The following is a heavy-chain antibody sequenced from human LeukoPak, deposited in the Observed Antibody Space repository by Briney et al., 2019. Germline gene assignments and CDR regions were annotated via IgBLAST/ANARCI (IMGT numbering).Heavy chain of an antibody. Sequence: GGSLRLSCAASGFTFSSYGMLWVRQAPGKGLEGVVVISYDGSNKYYADSVKGRFTISRDNSKNTLYLQMNSLRAEDTAVYYCAKDPDYASSGYDYWGQGTLVTVSS. CDR3: AKDPDYASSGYDY. V-gene: IGHV3-30*18. CDR2: ISYDGSNK. J-gene: IGHJ4*02. CDR1: GFTFSSYG. D-gene: IGHD3-22*01.